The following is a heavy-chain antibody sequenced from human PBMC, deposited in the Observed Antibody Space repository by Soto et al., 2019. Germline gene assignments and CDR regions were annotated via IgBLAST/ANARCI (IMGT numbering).Heavy chain of an antibody. J-gene: IGHJ4*02. V-gene: IGHV3-30*18. CDR3: AKDLYYYDSSGYRGIDY. Sequence: PGGSLRLSCAASGFTFSSYGMHWVRQAPGKGLEWVAVISYDGSNKYYADSVKGRFTISRDNSKNTLYLQMNSLRAEDTAVYYCAKDLYYYDSSGYRGIDYWGQGTLVTAPQ. CDR2: ISYDGSNK. D-gene: IGHD3-22*01. CDR1: GFTFSSYG.